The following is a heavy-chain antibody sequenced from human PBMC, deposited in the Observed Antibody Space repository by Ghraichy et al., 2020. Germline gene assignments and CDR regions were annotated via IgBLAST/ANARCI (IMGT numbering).Heavy chain of an antibody. D-gene: IGHD2-2*01. Sequence: LSLTCAASGFTFNNYWMHWVRQAPGKGLVWVSRINNDGSSTIYADSVKGRFTISRDNAKNTLSLQMNSLRADDTAVYYCARAQSRNIVVIPDHYYYYMDVWGKGTTVTVSS. CDR1: GFTFNNYW. CDR3: ARAQSRNIVVIPDHYYYYMDV. V-gene: IGHV3-74*01. J-gene: IGHJ6*03. CDR2: INNDGSST.